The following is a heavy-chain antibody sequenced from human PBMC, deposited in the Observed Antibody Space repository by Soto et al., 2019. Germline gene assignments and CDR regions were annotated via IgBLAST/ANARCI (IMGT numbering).Heavy chain of an antibody. J-gene: IGHJ4*02. CDR3: AAGGGLPRYY. Sequence: SETLSLTCTVSGGSISCGDCYWSWIRQPPGKGLEWIGYLYYRGSMYYNPSLKSRVTISVDTSKNQFSLKLSSVTAADTAVYYCAAGGGLPRYYWGQGTLVTVSS. CDR1: GGSISCGDCY. D-gene: IGHD5-12*01. V-gene: IGHV4-30-4*01. CDR2: LYYRGSM.